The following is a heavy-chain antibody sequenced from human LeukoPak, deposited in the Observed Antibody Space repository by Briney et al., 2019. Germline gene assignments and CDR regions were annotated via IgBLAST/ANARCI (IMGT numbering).Heavy chain of an antibody. J-gene: IGHJ4*02. D-gene: IGHD1-26*01. Sequence: PGTLSLTCAVSGVSISSSEWWIWVRQPPGQGLEWIGEIHRAGRTRYNPSLKSRVTISLDTSKNQFSLKLSSVTAADTAVYYCAKLFSGSYLDYWGQGTLVTVSS. CDR3: AKLFSGSYLDY. V-gene: IGHV4-4*03. CDR2: IHRAGRT. CDR1: GVSISSSEW.